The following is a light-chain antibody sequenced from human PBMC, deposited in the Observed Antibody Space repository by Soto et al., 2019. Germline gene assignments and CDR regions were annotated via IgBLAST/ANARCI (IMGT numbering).Light chain of an antibody. V-gene: IGKV1-5*03. J-gene: IGKJ1*01. CDR2: KAS. CDR1: QTISSW. Sequence: DIQMTQSPSTLSGSVGDRVTITCRASQTISSWLAWYQQKPGKAPKLLIYKASTLTSGVPSRFSGSGSGTEFTLTISRLQPDDFATYYCQHYNSYSEAFGQATKVELK. CDR3: QHYNSYSEA.